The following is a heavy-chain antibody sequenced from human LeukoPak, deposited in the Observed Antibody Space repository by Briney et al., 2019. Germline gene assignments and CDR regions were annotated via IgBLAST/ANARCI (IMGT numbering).Heavy chain of an antibody. Sequence: PSETLSLTCTVSGASISSNTFYWGWIRRPPGKGLEWIGNMYYTGTTYYNPSLKSRLTISVDTSKNQFSLKLSSVTAADTAVYYCARLGRISWSSDYWGQGTLVTVSS. CDR1: GASISSNTFY. J-gene: IGHJ4*02. CDR2: MYYTGTT. V-gene: IGHV4-39*01. CDR3: ARLGRISWSSDY. D-gene: IGHD6-13*01.